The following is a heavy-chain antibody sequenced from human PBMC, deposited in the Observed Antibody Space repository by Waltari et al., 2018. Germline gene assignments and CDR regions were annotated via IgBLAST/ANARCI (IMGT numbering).Heavy chain of an antibody. V-gene: IGHV1-2*06. Sequence: QVQLVQSGAEVKKPGASVKVSCKASGYTFTGYYMHWVRQAPGQGLEWMGRINPNSGGTNYAQKFQGRVTMTRDTSISTAYMELSRLRSDDTAVYYCAMLVTLPEYYYYYMDVWGKGTTVTVSS. D-gene: IGHD5-18*01. CDR3: AMLVTLPEYYYYYMDV. J-gene: IGHJ6*03. CDR1: GYTFTGYY. CDR2: INPNSGGT.